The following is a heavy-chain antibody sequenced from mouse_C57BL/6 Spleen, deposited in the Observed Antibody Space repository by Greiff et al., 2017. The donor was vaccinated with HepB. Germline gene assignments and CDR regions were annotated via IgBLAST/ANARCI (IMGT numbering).Heavy chain of an antibody. D-gene: IGHD1-1*01. CDR1: GFTFSSYA. CDR2: ISDGGSYT. CDR3: AREIYYYGSSLGYFDY. V-gene: IGHV5-4*01. J-gene: IGHJ2*01. Sequence: DVHLVESGGGLVKPGGSLKLSCAASGFTFSSYAMSWVRQTPEKRLEWVATISDGGSYTYYPDNVKGRFTISRDNAKNNLYLQMSHLKSEDTAMYYCAREIYYYGSSLGYFDYWGQGTTLTVSS.